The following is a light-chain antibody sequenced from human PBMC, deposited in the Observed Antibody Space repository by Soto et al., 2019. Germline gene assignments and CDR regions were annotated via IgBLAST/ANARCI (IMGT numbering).Light chain of an antibody. J-gene: IGKJ1*01. CDR2: KAS. CDR3: QHYNSYSEA. V-gene: IGKV1-5*03. CDR1: QTISSW. Sequence: IQMTQSPSTLSGSVGERVTITCRASQTISSWLAWYQQKPGKAPKLLIYKASTLKSGVPSRFSGSGSGTEFTLTISSLQPDDFATYYSQHYNSYSEAFGQGTKV.